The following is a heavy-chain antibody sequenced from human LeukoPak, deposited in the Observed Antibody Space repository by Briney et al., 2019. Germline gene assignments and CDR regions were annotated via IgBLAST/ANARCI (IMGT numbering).Heavy chain of an antibody. D-gene: IGHD6-19*01. V-gene: IGHV3-23*01. CDR1: GFTFSTYA. Sequence: PGGSLRLSCAASGFTFSTYAMSWVRQAREKGLEWVSGLNAVDSGTYYADSVKGRFTISRDNSKNTLYLQVNSLRAEDPAVYDCAKDATRSSGWYYFDFWGHGTLVTVSS. CDR2: LNAVDSGT. J-gene: IGHJ4*01. CDR3: AKDATRSSGWYYFDF.